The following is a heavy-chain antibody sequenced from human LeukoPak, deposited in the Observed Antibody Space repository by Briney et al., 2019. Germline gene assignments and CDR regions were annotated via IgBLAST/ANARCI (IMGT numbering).Heavy chain of an antibody. J-gene: IGHJ5*02. CDR2: ISAYNGNT. CDR1: GYTFTSYG. Sequence: ASVKVSCKASGYTFTSYGISWVRQAPGQGLEWMGWISAYNGNTNYAQKLQGRVTMTTDKSTSTAYMELSSLRSEDTAVYYCARGEGSSWYNGWFDPWGQGTLVTVSS. D-gene: IGHD6-13*01. CDR3: ARGEGSSWYNGWFDP. V-gene: IGHV1-18*01.